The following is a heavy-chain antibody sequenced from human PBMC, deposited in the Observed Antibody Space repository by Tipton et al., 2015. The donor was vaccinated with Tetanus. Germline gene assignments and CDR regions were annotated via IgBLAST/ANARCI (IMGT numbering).Heavy chain of an antibody. D-gene: IGHD6-19*01. Sequence: TLSLTCTVSGGSISSSSYYWGWIRQPPGKGLEWIGSIYYSGSTYYNPSLKSRVTISVDTSKNQFSLKLSSVTAADTAVYYCARGSLAVAGTVDYWGQGTLVTVSS. CDR3: ARGSLAVAGTVDY. CDR1: GGSISSSSYY. J-gene: IGHJ4*02. CDR2: IYYSGST. V-gene: IGHV4-39*01.